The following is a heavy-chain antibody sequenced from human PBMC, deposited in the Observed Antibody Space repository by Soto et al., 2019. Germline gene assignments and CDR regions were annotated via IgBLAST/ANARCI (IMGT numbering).Heavy chain of an antibody. J-gene: IGHJ4*02. CDR1: GTSISSYY. CDR2: IHYSGTT. Sequence: SETLSITCTVSGTSISSYYWSWIRQPPGKGLEWIANIHYSGTTNYNPSLASRVTLSVDTSKNQFSLKMTSVTAADRAMYFCARYNSYAIDYWGRGTLVTVSS. CDR3: ARYNSYAIDY. V-gene: IGHV4-59*01. D-gene: IGHD2-8*01.